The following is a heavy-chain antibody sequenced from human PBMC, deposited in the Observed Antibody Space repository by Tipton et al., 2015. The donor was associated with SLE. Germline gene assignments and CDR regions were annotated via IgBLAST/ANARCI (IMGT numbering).Heavy chain of an antibody. D-gene: IGHD2-15*01. CDR3: AKTMGGRSCSGGSCFEPFDY. V-gene: IGHV4-59*12. Sequence: LRLSCTVSGGSIRSYYWTWIRQPPGKRLEWIAYIYHSGITNYNPSLQSRVTISVDRSKNQFSLKLSSVTTVDTAVYYCAKTMGGRSCSGGSCFEPFDYWGQGILVTVSS. J-gene: IGHJ4*02. CDR2: IYHSGIT. CDR1: GGSIRSYY.